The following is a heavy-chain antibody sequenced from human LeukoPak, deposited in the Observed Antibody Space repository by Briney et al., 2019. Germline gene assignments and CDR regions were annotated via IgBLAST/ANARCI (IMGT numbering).Heavy chain of an antibody. CDR3: ARSITIFGVVIPPFDY. J-gene: IGHJ4*02. V-gene: IGHV1-69*13. D-gene: IGHD3-3*01. CDR2: IIPIFGTA. CDR1: GGTFSSYA. Sequence: SVKVSCKASGGTFSSYAISWVRQAPGQGLEWMGGIIPIFGTANYAQKFQGRVTITADESTSTAYMELSSLRSEDTAVYYCARSITIFGVVIPPFDYWGQGTLVTVSS.